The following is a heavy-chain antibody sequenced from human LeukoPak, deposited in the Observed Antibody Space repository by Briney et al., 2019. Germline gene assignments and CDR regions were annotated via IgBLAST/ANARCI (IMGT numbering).Heavy chain of an antibody. CDR3: ARVKGSGYRNSIDY. D-gene: IGHD3-3*01. Sequence: GGSLRLSCAASGFTFDDYAMNWVRQAPGKGLEWFSGINWNGGSTYYRDSVKGRFTISRDNAKNSPYLQMNSLRAEDTALYYCARVKGSGYRNSIDYWGQGTLVTVSS. J-gene: IGHJ4*02. V-gene: IGHV3-20*04. CDR2: INWNGGST. CDR1: GFTFDDYA.